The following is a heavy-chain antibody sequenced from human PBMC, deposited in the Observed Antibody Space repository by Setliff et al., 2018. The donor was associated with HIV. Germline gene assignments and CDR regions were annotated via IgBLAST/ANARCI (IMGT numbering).Heavy chain of an antibody. CDR3: AKDRGTRTFYFDY. CDR2: IRDDGSNK. V-gene: IGHV3-30*02. CDR1: GFIFTRYG. J-gene: IGHJ4*02. D-gene: IGHD3-16*01. Sequence: GGSLRLSCAASGFIFTRYGMHGVRQAPGNGIGWVAFIRDDGSNKYYGDSVKGRFTISRDNSKNTLYLQMNSLRAEDTATYYCAKDRGTRTFYFDYWGQGTLVTVSS.